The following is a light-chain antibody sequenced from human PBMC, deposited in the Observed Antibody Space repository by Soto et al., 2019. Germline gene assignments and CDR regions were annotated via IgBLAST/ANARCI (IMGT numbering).Light chain of an antibody. J-gene: IGLJ3*02. CDR1: TSNIVNNF. CDR2: DNN. Sequence: QSVLTQPPSVSAAPGEKVTISCSGRTSNIVNNFVSWYRQFPGTAPQLLIHDNNKRPSGIPERFSGSKGGSSATLGITGLQTGDEADYYCSSYTSSSTQVLGGGTKLTV. V-gene: IGLV1-51*01. CDR3: SSYTSSSTQV.